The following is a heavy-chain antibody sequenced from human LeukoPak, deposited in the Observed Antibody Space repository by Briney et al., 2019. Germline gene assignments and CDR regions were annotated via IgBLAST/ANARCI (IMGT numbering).Heavy chain of an antibody. CDR3: ARKYSSIYYFNY. CDR2: IYYSGST. CDR1: GGSISSSSYY. V-gene: IGHV4-39*01. J-gene: IGHJ4*02. D-gene: IGHD6-13*01. Sequence: PSETLSLTCTVSGGSISSSSYYWGWIRQPPGKGLEWIGSIYYSGSTYYNPSLKSRVTISVDTSKNQFSLKLSSVTAADPAVYYWARKYSSIYYFNYWGQGTLVTVYS.